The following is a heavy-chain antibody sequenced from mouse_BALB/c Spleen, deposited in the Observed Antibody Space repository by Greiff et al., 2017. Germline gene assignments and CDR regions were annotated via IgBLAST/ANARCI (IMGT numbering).Heavy chain of an antibody. CDR1: GYTFTEYI. D-gene: IGHD2-10*01. Sequence: LVKPGASVKLSCKASGYTFTEYIIHWVKQRSGQGLEWIGWFYPGSGSIKYNEKFKDKATLTADKSSSTVYMELSRLTSEDSAVYFCARHESAYPWFAYWGQGTLVTVSA. CDR3: ARHESAYPWFAY. V-gene: IGHV1-62-2*01. J-gene: IGHJ3*01. CDR2: FYPGSGSI.